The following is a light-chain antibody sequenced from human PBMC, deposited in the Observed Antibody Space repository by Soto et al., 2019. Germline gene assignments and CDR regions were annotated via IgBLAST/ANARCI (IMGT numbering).Light chain of an antibody. CDR1: QSVSNF. J-gene: IGKJ5*01. V-gene: IGKV3-20*01. CDR3: QQHGRSPIT. CDR2: DAS. Sequence: EIVLTQSPATLSLSPGERASLTCRASQSVSNFLAWYQHKPGQAPRLLIYDASVRATGVPARFSGSGSGTDFTLTISRLEPEDFAVYYCQQHGRSPITFGQGTRLEIK.